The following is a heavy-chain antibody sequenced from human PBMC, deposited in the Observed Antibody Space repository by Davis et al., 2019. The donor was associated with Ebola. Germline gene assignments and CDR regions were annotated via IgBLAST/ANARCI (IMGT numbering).Heavy chain of an antibody. V-gene: IGHV2-26*01. J-gene: IGHJ6*03. CDR1: GFALSNARMY. CDR3: ARTSREVYYGSSEIYYYYYMDV. CDR2: IFSNDEK. Sequence: SGPTLVKPTETLTLTCTVSGFALSNARMYVSWIRQPPGKALEWLAHIFSNDEKSYSTSLKSRLTISKDTSKSQVVLSMTNMDPVDTATFYCARTSREVYYGSSEIYYYYYMDVWGKGTTVTASS. D-gene: IGHD3-22*01.